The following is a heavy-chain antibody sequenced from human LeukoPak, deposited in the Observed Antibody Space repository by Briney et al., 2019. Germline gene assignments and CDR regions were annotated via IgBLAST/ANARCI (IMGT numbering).Heavy chain of an antibody. V-gene: IGHV1-18*01. Sequence: GASVKVSCKASGYTFTSYGISWVRQAPGQGLEWMGWISAYNGNTNYAQKLQGRVTMTTDTSTSTAYMELRSLRSDDTAVYYCARDEWTLPVAAAFDYWGQGTLVTVSS. CDR1: GYTFTSYG. J-gene: IGHJ4*02. D-gene: IGHD6-13*01. CDR3: ARDEWTLPVAAAFDY. CDR2: ISAYNGNT.